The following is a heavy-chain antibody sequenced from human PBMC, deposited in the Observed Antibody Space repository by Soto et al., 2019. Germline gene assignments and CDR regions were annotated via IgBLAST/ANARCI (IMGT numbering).Heavy chain of an antibody. CDR2: INPHSRGT. V-gene: IGHV1-2*02. CDR3: ARVTLKAGNWFDP. CDR1: GYTFTDYF. Sequence: QVQLVQSGAEVKKPGASVKISCKASGYTFTDYFIHWVRQAPGQGFEWMGWINPHSRGTNYAQKFQGRVTMTRDTSNSTAYMELRGLRSDDTAVYYCARVTLKAGNWFDPWGQGTLVTVCS. J-gene: IGHJ5*02.